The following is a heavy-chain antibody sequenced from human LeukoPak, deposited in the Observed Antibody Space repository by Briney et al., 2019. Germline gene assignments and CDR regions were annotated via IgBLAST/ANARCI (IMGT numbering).Heavy chain of an antibody. V-gene: IGHV4-59*01. CDR3: ARGGDYYGHYFDY. J-gene: IGHJ4*02. CDR1: GGSISSYY. CDR2: IYYSGGT. D-gene: IGHD3-10*01. Sequence: SETLSLTCTVSGGSISSYYWSWIRQPPGKGLEWIGYIYYSGGTNYNPSLKSRVAISVDTSKKQFSLKLSSVTAADTAVYYCARGGDYYGHYFDYWGQGTLVTVSS.